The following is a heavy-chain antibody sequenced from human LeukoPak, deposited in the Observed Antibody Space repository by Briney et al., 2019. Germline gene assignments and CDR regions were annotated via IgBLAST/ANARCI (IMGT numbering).Heavy chain of an antibody. J-gene: IGHJ3*02. Sequence: ASVKVSCKASGYTFTGYYMHWVRQAPGQGLEWMGRINPNSGGTNYAQKFQGRVTMTTDTSTSTAYMELRSLRSDDTAVYYCARDGFFGSGIVGAFDIWGQGTMVTVSS. CDR3: ARDGFFGSGIVGAFDI. D-gene: IGHD3-10*01. V-gene: IGHV1-2*06. CDR1: GYTFTGYY. CDR2: INPNSGGT.